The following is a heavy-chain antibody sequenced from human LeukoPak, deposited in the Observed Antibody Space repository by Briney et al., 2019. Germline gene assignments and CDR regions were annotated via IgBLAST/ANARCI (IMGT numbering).Heavy chain of an antibody. CDR2: VNSDGSWT. CDR1: GNYW. Sequence: GGSLRLSCAASGNYWMHWVRQAPGKGLVWVSHVNSDGSWTSHADSVKGRFTTSKDNAKNTVYLQMNNLRTEDTAVYYCVSFYETNWGRGTLVTASS. V-gene: IGHV3-74*01. J-gene: IGHJ4*02. D-gene: IGHD2-2*01. CDR3: VSFYETN.